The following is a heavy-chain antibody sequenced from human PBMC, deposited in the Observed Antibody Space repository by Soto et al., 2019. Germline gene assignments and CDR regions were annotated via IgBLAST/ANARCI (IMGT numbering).Heavy chain of an antibody. CDR1: GFTFSSYG. CDR2: ISYDGSNK. CDR3: AKMGLDIVAVVAATNYYYYYMDV. D-gene: IGHD2-15*01. Sequence: QVQLVESGGGVVQPGRSLRLSCAASGFTFSSYGMHWVRQAPGKGLEWVAVISYDGSNKNYADSVKGRFTISRDNSKNTLYLQMNSLRAEDTAVYYCAKMGLDIVAVVAATNYYYYYMDVWGKGTTVTVSS. J-gene: IGHJ6*03. V-gene: IGHV3-30*18.